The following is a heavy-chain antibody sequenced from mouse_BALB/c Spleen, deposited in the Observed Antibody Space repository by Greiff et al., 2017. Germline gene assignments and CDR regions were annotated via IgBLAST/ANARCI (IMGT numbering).Heavy chain of an antibody. CDR2: ISSGSSTI. CDR1: GFTFSSFG. CDR3: AREGYRYDYAMDY. Sequence: EVKLMESGGGLVQPGGSRKLSCAASGFTFSSFGMHWVRQAPEKGLEWVAYISSGSSTIYYADTVKGRFTISRDNPKNTLFLQMTSLRSEDTAMYYCAREGYRYDYAMDYWGQGTSVTVSS. V-gene: IGHV5-17*02. D-gene: IGHD2-14*01. J-gene: IGHJ4*01.